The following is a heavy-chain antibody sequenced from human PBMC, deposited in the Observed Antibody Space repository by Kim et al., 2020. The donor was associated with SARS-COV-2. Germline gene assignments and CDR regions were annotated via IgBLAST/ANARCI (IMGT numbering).Heavy chain of an antibody. D-gene: IGHD3-10*01. CDR3: ARVRGYYGSGSYRRFLDY. V-gene: IGHV4-39*07. CDR1: GGSISSSSYY. CDR2: IYYSGST. Sequence: SETLSLTCTVSGGSISSSSYYWGWIRQPPGKGLEWIGSIYYSGSTYYNPSLKSRVTISVDTSKNQFSLKLSSVTAADTAVYYCARVRGYYGSGSYRRFLDYWGQGTLVTVSS. J-gene: IGHJ4*02.